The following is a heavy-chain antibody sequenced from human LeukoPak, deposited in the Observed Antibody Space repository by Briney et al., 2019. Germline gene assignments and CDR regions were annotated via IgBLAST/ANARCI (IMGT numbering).Heavy chain of an antibody. CDR2: ISSSSSYI. D-gene: IGHD6-6*01. Sequence: GSLRLSCVASEFTFSSYTMNWVRQAPGKGLEWVSSISSSSSYIYYADSVKGRFTISRDNAKNSLYLQMNSLRADDTAVYYCARGGLSIADYYGMDVWGQGTTVTVSS. J-gene: IGHJ6*02. V-gene: IGHV3-21*01. CDR1: EFTFSSYT. CDR3: ARGGLSIADYYGMDV.